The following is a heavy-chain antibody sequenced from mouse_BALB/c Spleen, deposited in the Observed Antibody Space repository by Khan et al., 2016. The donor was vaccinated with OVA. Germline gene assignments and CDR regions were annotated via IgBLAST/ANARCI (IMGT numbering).Heavy chain of an antibody. CDR3: ARQPYYHYNIMDY. Sequence: VQLQESGPGLAAPSQSLSITCTISGFSLTNYGVHWVRQPPGKGLEWLVVIWNDGSTSYNSALKSRLTITKDNSQSQVFLKINSLQTDDTAIYFCARQPYYHYNIMDYWGQGTSVTVSS. J-gene: IGHJ4*01. D-gene: IGHD2-10*01. V-gene: IGHV2-6-1*01. CDR2: IWNDGST. CDR1: GFSLTNYG.